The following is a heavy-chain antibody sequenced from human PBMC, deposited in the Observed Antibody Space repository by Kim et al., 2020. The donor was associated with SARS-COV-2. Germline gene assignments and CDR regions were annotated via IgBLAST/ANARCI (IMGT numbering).Heavy chain of an antibody. CDR3: TREVNTSGYFLPFS. Sequence: SETLSHTCTVSGGSISSTSHYWGWIRQPPGKGLEWIGSIYYIGSTFYNPSLRSRVTISVDTAKNQFSLKLSSVNAADTGVYYCTREVNTSGYFLPFSWGQGTLVTVSS. D-gene: IGHD3-22*01. CDR2: IYYIGST. CDR1: GGSISSTSHY. J-gene: IGHJ5*02. V-gene: IGHV4-39*07.